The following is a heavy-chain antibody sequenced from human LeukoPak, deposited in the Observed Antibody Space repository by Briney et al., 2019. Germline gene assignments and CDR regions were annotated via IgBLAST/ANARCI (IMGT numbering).Heavy chain of an antibody. J-gene: IGHJ4*02. CDR3: ARRSKGGYSYYFDY. V-gene: IGHV4-39*01. CDR2: IYYSGST. D-gene: IGHD5-18*01. Sequence: PSETLSLTCTVSGGSISSSNYYWGWIRQPPGKGLEWIGSIYYSGSTYYNPSLKSRVTISVDTSKNQFSLKLSSVTAADTAVYYCARRSKGGYSYYFDYWGQGTLVTVSS. CDR1: GGSISSSNYY.